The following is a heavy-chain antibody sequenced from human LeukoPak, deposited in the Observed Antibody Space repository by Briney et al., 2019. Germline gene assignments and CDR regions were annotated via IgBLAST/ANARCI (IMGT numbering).Heavy chain of an antibody. CDR3: ARFRRYFDWLSYTHPPHYYYYGMDV. Sequence: SETLSLTCAVYGGSFSGYYWSWIRQPPGKGLEWIGEINHSGSTNYNPSLKSRVTISVDTSKNQFSLKLSSVTAADTAVYYCARFRRYFDWLSYTHPPHYYYYGMDVWGQGTTVTVSS. CDR2: INHSGST. J-gene: IGHJ6*02. V-gene: IGHV4-34*01. CDR1: GGSFSGYY. D-gene: IGHD3-9*01.